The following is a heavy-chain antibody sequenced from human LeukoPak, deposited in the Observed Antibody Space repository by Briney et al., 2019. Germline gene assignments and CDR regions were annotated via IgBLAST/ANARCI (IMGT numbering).Heavy chain of an antibody. CDR2: INPNSGGT. CDR1: GYTFTGYY. V-gene: IGHV1-2*02. D-gene: IGHD1-26*01. CDR3: ARGPYSGSYQDY. J-gene: IGHJ4*02. Sequence: ASVKVSCKASGYTFTGYYMHWVRQAPGQGLEWMGWINPNSGGTNYAQKFQGRVTVTRDTSISTAYMELSRLRSDDTAVYYCARGPYSGSYQDYWGQGTLVTVSS.